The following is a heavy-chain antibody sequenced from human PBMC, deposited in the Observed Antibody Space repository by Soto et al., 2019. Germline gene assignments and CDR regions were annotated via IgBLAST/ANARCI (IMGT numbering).Heavy chain of an antibody. Sequence: QVQLQDSGPGLVKPSGTLSLTCAVSGGSISSSNWWSWVRQPPGKGLEWIGEIYHSGSTHYNPSLKSRVTISVDKSKNQFSLKLSSVTAADTAVYYCVSRDAYYYYGMDVWGQGTTVTVSS. V-gene: IGHV4-4*02. J-gene: IGHJ6*02. CDR1: GGSISSSNW. CDR3: VSRDAYYYYGMDV. D-gene: IGHD2-21*02. CDR2: IYHSGST.